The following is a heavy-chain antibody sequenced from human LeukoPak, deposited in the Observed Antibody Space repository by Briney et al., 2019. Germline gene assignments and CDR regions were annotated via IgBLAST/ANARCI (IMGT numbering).Heavy chain of an antibody. CDR3: ARVGSSYDILTGYLPHGEFDY. D-gene: IGHD3-9*01. Sequence: SETLSLTCTVSGGSISSYYWSWIRQPPGKGLEWIGYIYYSGSTNYNPSLKRRGTISVDTSKNQFSLKLSSVTAADTAVYYCARVGSSYDILTGYLPHGEFDYWGQGTLVTVSS. CDR1: GGSISSYY. CDR2: IYYSGST. J-gene: IGHJ4*02. V-gene: IGHV4-59*01.